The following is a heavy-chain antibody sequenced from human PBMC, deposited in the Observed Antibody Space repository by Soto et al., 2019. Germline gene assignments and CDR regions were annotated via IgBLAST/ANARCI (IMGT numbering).Heavy chain of an antibody. D-gene: IGHD3-10*01. V-gene: IGHV1-8*01. CDR3: AKVRGCDGSGGYYYYYYMDV. CDR2: MNPNSGNT. Sequence: QVQLVQSGAEVKKPGASVKVSCKASGYTFTSYDINWVRQATGQGLEWMGWMNPNSGNTGYAQKFQGRVTMTRNTSPSAAYVELSSRRWEDTAVYYWAKVRGCDGSGGYYYYYYMDVWGKGTTVTVSS. J-gene: IGHJ6*03. CDR1: GYTFTSYD.